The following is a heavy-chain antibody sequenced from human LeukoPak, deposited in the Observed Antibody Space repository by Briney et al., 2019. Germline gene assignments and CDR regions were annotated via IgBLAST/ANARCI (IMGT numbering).Heavy chain of an antibody. D-gene: IGHD6-25*01. CDR1: GFTFSSYG. V-gene: IGHV3-30*02. Sequence: GGSLRLSCAASGFTFSSYGMHWVRQAPGKGLEWVAFIRYDGSNKYYADSVKGRFTISRDNSKNTLYLQMNSLRAEDTAVYYCARDLRRLCDYWGQGTLVTVSS. J-gene: IGHJ4*02. CDR3: ARDLRRLCDY. CDR2: IRYDGSNK.